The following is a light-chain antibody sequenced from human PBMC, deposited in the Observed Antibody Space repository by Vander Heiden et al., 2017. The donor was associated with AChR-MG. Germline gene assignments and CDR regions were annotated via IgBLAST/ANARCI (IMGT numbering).Light chain of an antibody. CDR3: QQFETYPRT. CDR1: REPSIY. V-gene: IGKV1-13*02. Sequence: AIQLSQSPSSLSANVGDTVTLTCRASREPSIYLAWYHQQPGEAPRLLITSTSTLVSGVPSRFSGSGSGTEFTLTISGVQSEDLGTYYCQQFETYPRTFGPGT. J-gene: IGKJ3*01. CDR2: STS.